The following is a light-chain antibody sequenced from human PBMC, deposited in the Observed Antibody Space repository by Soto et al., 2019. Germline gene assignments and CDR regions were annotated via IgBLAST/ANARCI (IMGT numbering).Light chain of an antibody. J-gene: IGKJ2*01. CDR3: QQYNYWPPMYT. CDR1: QSFSSN. V-gene: IGKV3-15*01. CDR2: GAS. Sequence: EIVMTQSPATLSVSPGERATLSCRASQSFSSNLAWYQQKPGHAPRLLIYGASTRATGIPARFSGSGSGTELTLTISSLQSEDFAVYYCQQYNYWPPMYTFGQGTKLEIK.